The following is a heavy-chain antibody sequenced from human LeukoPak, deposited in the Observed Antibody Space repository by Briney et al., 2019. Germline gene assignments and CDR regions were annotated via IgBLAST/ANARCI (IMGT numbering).Heavy chain of an antibody. Sequence: GGSLRLSCAASGFPFSSCGMNWVRQAPGKGLEWVSSISSSSSYIYYADSVKGRFTISRDNAKNSLYLQMNSLRAEDTAVYYCARGRSDYRDAFDIWGQGTMVTVSS. CDR2: ISSSSSYI. CDR1: GFPFSSCG. CDR3: ARGRSDYRDAFDI. D-gene: IGHD4-17*01. V-gene: IGHV3-21*01. J-gene: IGHJ3*02.